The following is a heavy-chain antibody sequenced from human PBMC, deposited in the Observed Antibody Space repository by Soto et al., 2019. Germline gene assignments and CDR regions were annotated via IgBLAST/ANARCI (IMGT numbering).Heavy chain of an antibody. CDR3: AKGRVGSGSLTPRVDF. CDR1: GFTFNNYA. CDR2: ISGGGDTT. V-gene: IGHV3-23*01. Sequence: EVQLLESGGGLVQPGGSLRLSCAASGFTFNNYAMSWVRQAPGKGREWVSAISGGGDTTSYADSVKGRFTVSRDGSKNTLYLQMNSLRAEDTALYYCAKGRVGSGSLTPRVDFWGQGTLVTVSS. J-gene: IGHJ4*02. D-gene: IGHD3-10*01.